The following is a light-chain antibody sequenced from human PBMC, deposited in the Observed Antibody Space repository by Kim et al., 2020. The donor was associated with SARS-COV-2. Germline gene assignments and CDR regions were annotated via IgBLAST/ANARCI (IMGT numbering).Light chain of an antibody. V-gene: IGKV1-33*01. J-gene: IGKJ4*01. Sequence: PVGDRVTITCQASQDISNYLNWYQQKPGKAPKLLIYDASNLETGVPSRFSGSGSGTDFTFTISSLQPEDIATYYCQQYDNLPPLTFGGGTKVDIK. CDR3: QQYDNLPPLT. CDR1: QDISNY. CDR2: DAS.